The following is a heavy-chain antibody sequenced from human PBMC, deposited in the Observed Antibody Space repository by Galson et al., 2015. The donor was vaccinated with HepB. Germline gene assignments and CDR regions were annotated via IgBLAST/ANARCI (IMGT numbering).Heavy chain of an antibody. V-gene: IGHV6-1*01. CDR3: ARDGYLGLVYYFDY. CDR2: TYYRSQWYH. CDR1: GDSVYSDSSA. D-gene: IGHD6-25*01. J-gene: IGHJ4*02. Sequence: CAISGDSVYSDSSAWNWIRQSPSRGLEWLGRTYYRSQWYHDYSGSLQSRITINAETSTNQFFLQLDSVTPDDTAVYYCARDGYLGLVYYFDYWRPGILVTVS.